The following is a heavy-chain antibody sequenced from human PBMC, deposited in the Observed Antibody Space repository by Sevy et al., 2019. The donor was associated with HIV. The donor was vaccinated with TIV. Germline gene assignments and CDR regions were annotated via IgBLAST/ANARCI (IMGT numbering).Heavy chain of an antibody. D-gene: IGHD3-10*01. Sequence: GGSLRLSCAVSGFTFRNFWMSWVRQAPGKGLEWVANIRKDGSEKYYVDSVRGRFTISRDNAKNSLFLQLNSLRADDTAVYYWAKSYFGSGTSYGMDLWGRGTTVTVSS. CDR2: IRKDGSEK. J-gene: IGHJ6*02. CDR1: GFTFRNFW. CDR3: AKSYFGSGTSYGMDL. V-gene: IGHV3-7*01.